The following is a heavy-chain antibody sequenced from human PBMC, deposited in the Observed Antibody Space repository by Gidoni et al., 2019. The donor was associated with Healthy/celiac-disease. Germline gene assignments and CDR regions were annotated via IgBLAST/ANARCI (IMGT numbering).Heavy chain of an antibody. CDR2: ISGSGGST. V-gene: IGHV3-23*01. Sequence: EVQLLESGGGLVQPGGSLRLSCAASEFTFSSYAMSWVRQAPGKGLEWVSAISGSGGSTYYADSVKGRFTISRDNSKNTLYLQMNSLRAEDTAVYYCAKGSLMPSGYGLALDYWGQGTLVTVSS. CDR3: AKGSLMPSGYGLALDY. J-gene: IGHJ4*02. CDR1: EFTFSSYA. D-gene: IGHD5-12*01.